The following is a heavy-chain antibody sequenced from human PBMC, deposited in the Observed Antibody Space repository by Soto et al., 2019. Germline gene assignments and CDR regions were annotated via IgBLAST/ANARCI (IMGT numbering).Heavy chain of an antibody. V-gene: IGHV2-5*02. Sequence: SGPTLVNPTQTLTLTCTFSGFSLSTSGVHVGWIRQPPGKALEWLGLIYWDDDKRYSPFLKSRLIITKDTSKDQVVLTLTNVDPVDTATYYCAHQGNKEAAGYYFDYWGQGILVTVSS. J-gene: IGHJ4*02. CDR1: GFSLSTSGVH. CDR2: IYWDDDK. D-gene: IGHD6-13*01. CDR3: AHQGNKEAAGYYFDY.